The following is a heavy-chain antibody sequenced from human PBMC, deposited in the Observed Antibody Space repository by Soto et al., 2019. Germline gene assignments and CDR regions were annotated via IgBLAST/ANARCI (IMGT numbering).Heavy chain of an antibody. V-gene: IGHV3-23*01. Sequence: EVRLLESGGGFVQPGGSLRLSCVASGFPFSAYGMSWVRQAPGKGLEWVSRVSADGRSTFTADSVRGRFTISRDTSQNTLYLQMNSLKVDDTALYYCVQGFCSRQYLAFDPWGQGTLVAVSS. D-gene: IGHD6-13*01. CDR1: GFPFSAYG. J-gene: IGHJ5*02. CDR3: VQGFCSRQYLAFDP. CDR2: VSADGRST.